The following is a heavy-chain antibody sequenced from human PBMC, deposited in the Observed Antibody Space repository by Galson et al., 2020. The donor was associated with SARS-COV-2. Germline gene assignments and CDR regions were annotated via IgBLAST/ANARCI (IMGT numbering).Heavy chain of an antibody. D-gene: IGHD3-22*01. CDR1: GGSISSSSYY. V-gene: IGHV4-39*01. CDR3: ARLRITMIVVVITPSYFDY. Sequence: SETLSLTCTVSGGSISSSSYYWGWIRQPPGKGLEWIGSIYYSGSTYYNPSLKSRVTISVDTSKNQFSLKLSSVTAADTAVYYCARLRITMIVVVITPSYFDYWGQGTLVTVSS. CDR2: IYYSGST. J-gene: IGHJ4*02.